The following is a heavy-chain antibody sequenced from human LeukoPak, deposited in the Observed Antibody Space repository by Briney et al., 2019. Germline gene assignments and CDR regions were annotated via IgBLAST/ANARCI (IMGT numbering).Heavy chain of an antibody. Sequence: SETLSLTCSVSGGSISGYYWSWIRQAPGKGLEWIGYIYYSGSTNYNPSLKSRVTISVDTSKNQFSLKLSSVTAADTAVYYCARDEEPPGQLGYFQHWGQGTLVTVSS. J-gene: IGHJ1*01. V-gene: IGHV4-59*01. CDR2: IYYSGST. CDR3: ARDEEPPGQLGYFQH. D-gene: IGHD1-1*01. CDR1: GGSISGYY.